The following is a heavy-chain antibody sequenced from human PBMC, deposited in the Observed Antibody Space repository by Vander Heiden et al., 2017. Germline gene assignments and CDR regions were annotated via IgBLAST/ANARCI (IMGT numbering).Heavy chain of an antibody. D-gene: IGHD2-15*01. J-gene: IGHJ4*02. Sequence: EVQLVQSGGCLVQPGGSLRLSCGASGFPFSSYTMTWVRQTPGKGLEWISYISATGVTIYYSQSVEGRFTISRDNVKNSLYLQMNNLRDDDTGVYYCARDPKLYGAFGPYFDYWGQGVLVTVAS. CDR2: ISATGVTI. CDR3: ARDPKLYGAFGPYFDY. V-gene: IGHV3-48*02. CDR1: GFPFSSYT.